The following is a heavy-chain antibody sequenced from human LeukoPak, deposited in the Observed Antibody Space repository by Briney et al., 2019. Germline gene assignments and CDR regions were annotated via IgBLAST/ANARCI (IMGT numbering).Heavy chain of an antibody. CDR3: AKCPTGYSKTFDS. CDR2: ISSSGSST. V-gene: IGHV3-23*01. J-gene: IGHJ4*02. D-gene: IGHD6-13*01. CDR1: RFTSNSYA. Sequence: GGSLRLSCAASRFTSNSYAMSWVRQAPGKGLEWGSGISSSGSSTYYADSVKGRFTISRDNSKDTLYLQMNSLRAEDTAVYYCAKCPTGYSKTFDSWGQGTLVTVSS.